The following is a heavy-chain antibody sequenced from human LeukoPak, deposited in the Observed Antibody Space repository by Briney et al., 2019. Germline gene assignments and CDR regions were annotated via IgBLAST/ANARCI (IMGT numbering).Heavy chain of an antibody. V-gene: IGHV5-51*01. CDR2: IYPGDSDT. Sequence: GESLKISCKGSGYSFTSYWIGWVRQMPGKGLEWMGIIYPGDSDTRYSPSFQGQVTISADRSISTAYLQWSSLKASDTAMYYCARHIAARSSDNWFDPWGQGTLVTVSS. CDR1: GYSFTSYW. CDR3: ARHIAARSSDNWFDP. D-gene: IGHD6-6*01. J-gene: IGHJ5*02.